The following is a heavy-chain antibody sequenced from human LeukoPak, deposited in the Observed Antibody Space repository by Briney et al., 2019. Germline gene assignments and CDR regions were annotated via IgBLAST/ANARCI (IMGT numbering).Heavy chain of an antibody. CDR3: ARDRGGSYYRRIYYFDY. D-gene: IGHD1-26*01. CDR2: IYTSGST. J-gene: IGHJ4*02. Sequence: PSETQSLTCTVSGGSISSYYWSWIRQPAGRGLEWIGRIYTSGSTNYNPSLKSRVTMSVDTSKNQFSLKLSSVTAADTAVYYCARDRGGSYYRRIYYFDYWGQGTLVTVSS. V-gene: IGHV4-4*07. CDR1: GGSISSYY.